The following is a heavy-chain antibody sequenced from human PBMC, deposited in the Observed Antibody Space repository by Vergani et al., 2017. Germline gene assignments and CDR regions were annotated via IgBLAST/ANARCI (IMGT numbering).Heavy chain of an antibody. Sequence: EVQLVESGGGLVKPGGSLRLSCAASGFTFSSYAMSWVRQAPGKGLEWVSAISGSGGSTYYADSVKGRFTISRDNSKNTLYLQMNSLRAEDTAVYYCAKGPSDVLRFLEWLLYFDYWGQGTLVTVSS. V-gene: IGHV3-23*04. CDR3: AKGPSDVLRFLEWLLYFDY. D-gene: IGHD3-3*01. CDR1: GFTFSSYA. J-gene: IGHJ4*02. CDR2: ISGSGGST.